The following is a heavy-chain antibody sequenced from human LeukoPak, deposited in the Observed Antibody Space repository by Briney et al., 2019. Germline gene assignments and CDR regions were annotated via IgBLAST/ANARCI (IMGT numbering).Heavy chain of an antibody. CDR1: GYTFTGYY. Sequence: ASVKVSCKASGYTFTGYYMHWVRQAPGQGLEWMGRINPNSGGTNYAQKFQGRVTMTRDTSISTAYMELSRLRSDDTAVHYCARSASYYDIDYWGQGTLVTVSS. V-gene: IGHV1-2*06. CDR2: INPNSGGT. J-gene: IGHJ4*02. CDR3: ARSASYYDIDY. D-gene: IGHD3-22*01.